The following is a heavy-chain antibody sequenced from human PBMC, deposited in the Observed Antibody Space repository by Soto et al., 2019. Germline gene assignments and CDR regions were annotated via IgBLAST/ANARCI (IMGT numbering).Heavy chain of an antibody. CDR3: ANSEWLRSGWY. Sequence: GGSLRLSCAASGFTFSSYAMSWVRQAPGKGLEWVSAISGSGGSTYYADSVKGRFTISRDNSKNTLYLHMNSLRAEDTAVYYCANSEWLRSGWYWGQGTLVTVSS. D-gene: IGHD5-12*01. CDR2: ISGSGGST. J-gene: IGHJ4*02. V-gene: IGHV3-23*01. CDR1: GFTFSSYA.